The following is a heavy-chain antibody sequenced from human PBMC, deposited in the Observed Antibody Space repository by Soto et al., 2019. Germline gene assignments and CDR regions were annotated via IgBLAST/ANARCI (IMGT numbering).Heavy chain of an antibody. V-gene: IGHV1-69*13. CDR2: IIPIFGTA. Sequence: SVKVSRKASGGTVSSYAISWVRQAPGPGLEWMGVIIPIFGTANFAQKFQVRVTITADESTSTADMEMSSLRSEDTAVYYCASDKLPLEAWGFDYWGQGTLATVSS. D-gene: IGHD7-27*01. CDR1: GGTVSSYA. CDR3: ASDKLPLEAWGFDY. J-gene: IGHJ4*02.